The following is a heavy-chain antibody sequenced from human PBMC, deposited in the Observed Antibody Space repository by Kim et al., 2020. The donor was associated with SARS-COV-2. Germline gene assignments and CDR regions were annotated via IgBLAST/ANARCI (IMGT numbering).Heavy chain of an antibody. J-gene: IGHJ3*02. CDR3: ARDHRGGITFGGVIPQAFDI. CDR2: IYYSGST. D-gene: IGHD3-16*01. CDR1: GGSISSGGYY. Sequence: SETLSLTCTVSGGSISSGGYYWSWIRQHPGKGLEWIGYIYYSGSTYYNPSLKSRVTISVDTSKNQFSLKLSSVTAAATAVYYCARDHRGGITFGGVIPQAFDIWGQGTMVTVSS. V-gene: IGHV4-31*03.